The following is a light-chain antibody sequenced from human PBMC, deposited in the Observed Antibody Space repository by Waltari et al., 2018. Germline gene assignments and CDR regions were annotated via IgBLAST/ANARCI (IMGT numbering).Light chain of an antibody. CDR3: AAWDDSLNGRWV. CDR2: SDN. CDR1: GSNIGNHP. Sequence: QSVLTQPPSASGTPGQRVTISCSGSGSNIGNHPVYCFQQVPGTAPKLLIYSDNQRPPGVPDRFSGSKSGTSASLAVSGLQSEDESDYYCAAWDDSLNGRWVFGGGTKLTVL. J-gene: IGLJ3*02. V-gene: IGLV1-44*01.